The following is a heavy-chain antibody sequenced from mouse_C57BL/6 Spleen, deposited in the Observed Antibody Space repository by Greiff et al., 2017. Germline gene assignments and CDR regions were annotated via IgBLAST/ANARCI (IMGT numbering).Heavy chain of an antibody. Sequence: EVQLQQSGGGLVQPGGSLSLSCAASGFTFTDYYMSWVRQPPGKALEWLGFIRNKANGYTTEYSASVKGRFTNSRDNSQSILYLQMNALRAEDSATYYCAIRGCSDYDYAMDYWGQGTSVTVSS. D-gene: IGHD3-2*02. J-gene: IGHJ4*01. CDR3: AIRGCSDYDYAMDY. CDR1: GFTFTDYY. CDR2: IRNKANGYTT. V-gene: IGHV7-3*01.